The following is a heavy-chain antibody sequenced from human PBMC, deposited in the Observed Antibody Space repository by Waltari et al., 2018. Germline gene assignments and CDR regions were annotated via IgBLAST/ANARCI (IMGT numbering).Heavy chain of an antibody. CDR1: GGSFSGYY. CDR2: INHSGST. CDR3: ARGPGQLLLDY. V-gene: IGHV4-34*01. Sequence: QVQLQQWGAGLLKPSETLSLTCAVHGGSFSGYYWSWIRQPPGKGLEWIGEINHSGSTNYNPSLKSRVTISVDTSKNQFSLKLSSVTAADTAVYYCARGPGQLLLDYWGQGTLVTVSS. J-gene: IGHJ4*02. D-gene: IGHD2-2*01.